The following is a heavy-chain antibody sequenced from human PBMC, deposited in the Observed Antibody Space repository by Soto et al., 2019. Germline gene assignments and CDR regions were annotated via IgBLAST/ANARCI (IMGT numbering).Heavy chain of an antibody. V-gene: IGHV3-23*01. CDR2: IIGSGGST. D-gene: IGHD6-13*01. CDR1: GFTFSSYA. CDR3: AKGSAVWAQQLVSAY. Sequence: EVQLLESGGGLVQPGGSLRLSCAASGFTFSSYAMTWVRQAPGKGLEWVSAIIGSGGSTYYADSVKGRFTISRDNSKNTLYLQMNSLRAEDTAVYYCAKGSAVWAQQLVSAYWGQGTLVTVSS. J-gene: IGHJ4*02.